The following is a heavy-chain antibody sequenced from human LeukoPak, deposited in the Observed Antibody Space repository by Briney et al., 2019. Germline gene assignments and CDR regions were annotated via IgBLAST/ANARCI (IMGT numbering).Heavy chain of an antibody. CDR2: IYYSGST. V-gene: IGHV4-38-2*02. CDR1: GYSISSGYY. Sequence: PSETLSLTCTVSGYSISSGYYWGWIRQPPGKGLEWIGSIYYSGSTYYNPSLKSRVTISVDTSKNQFSLKLSSVTAADTAVYYCARRMMVRGMRFQHWGQGTLVTVSS. D-gene: IGHD3-10*01. J-gene: IGHJ1*01. CDR3: ARRMMVRGMRFQH.